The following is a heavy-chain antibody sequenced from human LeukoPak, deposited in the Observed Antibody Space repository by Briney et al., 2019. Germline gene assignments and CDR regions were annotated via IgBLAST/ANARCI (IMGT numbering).Heavy chain of an antibody. D-gene: IGHD3-16*02. CDR2: ISGSGGST. CDR1: GFTFSSYA. Sequence: GGSLRLSCAASGFTFSSYAMSWVRQAPGKGLEWVSAISGSGGSTYYADSVKGRFTISRDNSKNTLYLQMNSLRAEDAAVYYCAKRTSGLMITFGGVIGAYSDYWGQGTLVTVSS. J-gene: IGHJ4*02. V-gene: IGHV3-23*01. CDR3: AKRTSGLMITFGGVIGAYSDY.